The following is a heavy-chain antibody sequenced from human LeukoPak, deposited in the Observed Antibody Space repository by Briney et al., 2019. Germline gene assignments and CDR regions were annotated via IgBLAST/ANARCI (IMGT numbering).Heavy chain of an antibody. CDR2: INPNSGGT. CDR1: GYIFTGYC. D-gene: IGHD6-19*01. V-gene: IGHV1-2*02. J-gene: IGHJ5*02. CDR3: ARGRGGCGGSNWFDP. Sequence: ASVKVSCKASGYIFTGYCMHWVRQAPGQGLEWMGWINPNSGGTVYAQKFQGRVTMTRDMSISTAYMELNRLKSDDTDMYYCARGRGGCGGSNWFDPWGQGTLVTVSS.